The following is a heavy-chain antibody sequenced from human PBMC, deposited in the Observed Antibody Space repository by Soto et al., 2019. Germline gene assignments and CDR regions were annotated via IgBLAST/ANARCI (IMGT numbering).Heavy chain of an antibody. V-gene: IGHV3-23*01. CDR2: ISGSDGRT. J-gene: IGHJ4*02. CDR1: GFTFSSYA. D-gene: IGHD3-22*01. Sequence: PGGSLRLSCAASGFTFSSYAMSWVRQAPGKGLEWVSTISGSDGRTYSTDSVKGRFTISRDNSRNTAYLQMNSLRAEDTAVYYCAKIDGYFDYWGQGTLVTVSS. CDR3: AKIDGYFDY.